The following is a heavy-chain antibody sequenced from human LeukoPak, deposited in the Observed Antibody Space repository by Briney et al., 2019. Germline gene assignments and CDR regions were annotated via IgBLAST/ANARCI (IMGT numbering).Heavy chain of an antibody. J-gene: IGHJ3*02. Sequence: GGSLRLSCAASGFTFSSYAMSWVRQAPGKGLEWVSAISGSGGSTYYADSVKGRFTISRDNSKNTLYLQMNSLRAEDTALYYCARDHWDDSSGYSAFDIWGQGTMVTVSS. V-gene: IGHV3-23*01. D-gene: IGHD3-22*01. CDR2: ISGSGGST. CDR1: GFTFSSYA. CDR3: ARDHWDDSSGYSAFDI.